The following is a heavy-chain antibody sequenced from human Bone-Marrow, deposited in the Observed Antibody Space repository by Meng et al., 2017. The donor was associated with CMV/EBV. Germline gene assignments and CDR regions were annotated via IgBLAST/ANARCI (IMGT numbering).Heavy chain of an antibody. V-gene: IGHV4-39*07. CDR1: GGSISSSSYY. CDR3: ARDKGPYDSSGTFDY. D-gene: IGHD3-22*01. CDR2: IYYSGST. Sequence: SETLSLTCTVSGGSISSSSYYWGWIRQPPGKGLEWIGSIYYSGSTYYNPSLKSRVTISVDTSKNQFSLKLSSVTAADTAVYYCARDKGPYDSSGTFDYWGQGKLVTVSS. J-gene: IGHJ4*02.